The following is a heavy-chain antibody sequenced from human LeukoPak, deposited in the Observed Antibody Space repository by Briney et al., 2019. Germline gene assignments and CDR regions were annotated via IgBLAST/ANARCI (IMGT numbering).Heavy chain of an antibody. CDR3: ARKAAAGTHDWFDP. CDR2: ISAYNGNT. Sequence: ASVKVSCKASGGTFSSYAISWVRQAPGQGLEWMGWISAYNGNTNYAQKLQGRVTMTTDTSTSTAYMELRSLRSDDTAVYYCARKAAAGTHDWFDPWGQGTLVTVSS. J-gene: IGHJ5*02. V-gene: IGHV1-18*01. CDR1: GGTFSSYA. D-gene: IGHD6-13*01.